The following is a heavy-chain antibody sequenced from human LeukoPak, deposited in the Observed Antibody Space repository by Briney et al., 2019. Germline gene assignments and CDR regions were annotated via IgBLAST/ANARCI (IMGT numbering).Heavy chain of an antibody. CDR2: IYYSGST. J-gene: IGHJ4*02. CDR3: ARASRGSVDFDY. Sequence: SETLSLTCTVSGGSISRYYWSWIRQPPGKGLAWIGYIYYSGSTNYNPSLKSRVTISVDTSKNQFSLKLSSVTAADTAVYYCARASRGSVDFDYWGQGTLVTVSS. D-gene: IGHD2-15*01. CDR1: GGSISRYY. V-gene: IGHV4-59*01.